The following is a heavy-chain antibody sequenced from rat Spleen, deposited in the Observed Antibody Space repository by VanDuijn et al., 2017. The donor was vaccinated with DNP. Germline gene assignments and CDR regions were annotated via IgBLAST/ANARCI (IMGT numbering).Heavy chain of an antibody. CDR1: GFTFSAYY. Sequence: EVQLVESGGGLVQPGRSLKLSCAASGFTFSAYYLAWVRQAPAKGLEWVAYIGSAAYAPYYGDSVKGRFTISRDNDKSTLYLQMSSLRSEDMATYYCVRWNSDHFDYWGQGVMVTVSS. D-gene: IGHD4-3*01. CDR3: VRWNSDHFDY. CDR2: IGSAAYAP. V-gene: IGHV5-22*01. J-gene: IGHJ2*01.